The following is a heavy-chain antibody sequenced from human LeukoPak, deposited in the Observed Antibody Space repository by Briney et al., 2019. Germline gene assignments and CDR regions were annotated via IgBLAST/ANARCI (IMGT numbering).Heavy chain of an antibody. D-gene: IGHD6-13*01. J-gene: IGHJ4*02. CDR1: GYTFTGYY. CDR2: INPNSGGT. CDR3: ARARSYSSSSEGGY. Sequence: ASVKVSCKASGYTFTGYYMHWVRQAPGQGLEWMGWINPNSGGTNYAQKFQGRVTMTRDTSISTAYMELSRLRSDDTAVYYCARARSYSSSSEGGYWGQGTLVTVSS. V-gene: IGHV1-2*02.